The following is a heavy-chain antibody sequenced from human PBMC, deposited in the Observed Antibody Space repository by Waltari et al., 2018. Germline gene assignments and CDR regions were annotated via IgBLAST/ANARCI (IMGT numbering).Heavy chain of an antibody. CDR2: IIPILGIA. CDR1: GGTFSSYA. Sequence: QVQLVQSGAEVKKPGSSVKVSCKASGGTFSSYAISWVRQAPGQGLEWMGGIIPILGIANYAQKCQGRVTITADESTSTAYMELSSRRSEDAAVYYCAGARSGYDWGGGAFDIWGQGTMVTVSS. J-gene: IGHJ3*02. D-gene: IGHD5-12*01. CDR3: AGARSGYDWGGGAFDI. V-gene: IGHV1-69*04.